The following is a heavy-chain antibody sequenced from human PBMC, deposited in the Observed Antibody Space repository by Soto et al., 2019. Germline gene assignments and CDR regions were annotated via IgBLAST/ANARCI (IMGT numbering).Heavy chain of an antibody. CDR2: IYYSGGT. CDR1: GDSISSGSYY. Sequence: SETLSLTCTVSGDSISSGSYYWSWIRQHPGKGLEWSGYIYYSGGTYYNPSLKSRVTISVDTSKNQFSLNLSSVTAADTALYYCARHFTQVTYYFYMDVWGEGTTVTVSS. CDR3: ARHFTQVTYYFYMDV. V-gene: IGHV4-39*01. D-gene: IGHD2-21*02. J-gene: IGHJ6*03.